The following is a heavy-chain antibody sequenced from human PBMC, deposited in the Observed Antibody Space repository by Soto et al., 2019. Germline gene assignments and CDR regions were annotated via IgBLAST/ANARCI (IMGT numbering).Heavy chain of an antibody. Sequence: ASVKVSCKASGYPFTSYAIHWVRQAPGQRLEWMGWINAGNGNTKYSQKFQGRVTITRDTSASTAYMELSSLRSEDTAVYYCARDLLGTIDIGPFDYWGQGTLVTVSS. CDR3: ARDLLGTIDIGPFDY. CDR1: GYPFTSYA. J-gene: IGHJ4*02. CDR2: INAGNGNT. D-gene: IGHD5-12*01. V-gene: IGHV1-3*01.